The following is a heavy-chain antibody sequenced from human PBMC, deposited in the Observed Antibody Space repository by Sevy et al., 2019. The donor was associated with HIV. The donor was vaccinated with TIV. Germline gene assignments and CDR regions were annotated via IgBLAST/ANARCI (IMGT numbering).Heavy chain of an antibody. CDR3: ARHGLPQVPLTIGFDY. V-gene: IGHV4-38-2*01. CDR2: IYHSGST. J-gene: IGHJ4*02. CDR1: GYSISSGYY. D-gene: IGHD2-2*01. Sequence: SQTLSLTCAVSGYSISSGYYWGWIRQPPGKGLEWIGSIYHSGSTYYNPSLRNRVTISVDTSKNQFALKLNSVTAADTAVYYCARHGLPQVPLTIGFDYWGQGTLVTVSS.